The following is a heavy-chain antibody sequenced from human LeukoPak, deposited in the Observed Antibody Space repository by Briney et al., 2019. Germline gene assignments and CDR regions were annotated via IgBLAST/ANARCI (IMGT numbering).Heavy chain of an antibody. V-gene: IGHV3-48*02. D-gene: IGHD1-26*01. Sequence: GGSLRLSCAASGFTFSSYSMNWVRQAPGKGLEWVSHITASGTAMFYADSVKGRFTISRDNAKNSLYMQMNSLRDEDTAVYYCASSGSYRFDYWGQGTLVTVSS. CDR3: ASSGSYRFDY. J-gene: IGHJ4*02. CDR1: GFTFSSYS. CDR2: ITASGTAM.